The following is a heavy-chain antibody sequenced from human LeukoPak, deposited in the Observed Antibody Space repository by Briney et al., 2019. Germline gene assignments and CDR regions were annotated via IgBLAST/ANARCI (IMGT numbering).Heavy chain of an antibody. CDR2: ISASNGNT. Sequence: GASVKVSCKASGYTFTTYSIAWVRRAPGQGLEWMGWISASNGNTNSAQKLQGRVTMPTDSSTCTAYMELRNLRSDGTAVYYVARIAYCGGDCYTTYFDYWGQGNLVTGTS. D-gene: IGHD2-21*01. V-gene: IGHV1-18*01. CDR1: GYTFTTYS. CDR3: ARIAYCGGDCYTTYFDY. J-gene: IGHJ4*02.